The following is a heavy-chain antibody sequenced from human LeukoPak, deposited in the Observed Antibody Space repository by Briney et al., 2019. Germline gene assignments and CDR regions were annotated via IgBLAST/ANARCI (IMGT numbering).Heavy chain of an antibody. CDR1: GFTFGGYG. D-gene: IGHD1-14*01. CDR2: IAYDGSRA. V-gene: IGHV3-33*01. Sequence: GRSLRLSCAGSGFTFGGYGMHWFRQTPGKGLEWVAVIAYDGSRAFYADSVKGRFTISRDNSKNTMSVQMDNLRAEDTAVYYCTRYNNDHFDYWGQGTLVTVSS. J-gene: IGHJ4*02. CDR3: TRYNNDHFDY.